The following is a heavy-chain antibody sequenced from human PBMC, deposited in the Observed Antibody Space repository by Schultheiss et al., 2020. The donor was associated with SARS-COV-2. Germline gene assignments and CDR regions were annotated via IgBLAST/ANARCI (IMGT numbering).Heavy chain of an antibody. V-gene: IGHV3-30*02. Sequence: GGSLRLSCAASGFTFSSYGMHWVRQAPGKGLEWVAVIWYDGSNKYYADSVKGRFTISRDNSKNTLYLQMSSLRAEDTAVYYCVKAPTVVTHEYYFDYWGQGTLVTVSS. CDR1: GFTFSSYG. CDR3: VKAPTVVTHEYYFDY. J-gene: IGHJ4*02. CDR2: IWYDGSNK. D-gene: IGHD4-23*01.